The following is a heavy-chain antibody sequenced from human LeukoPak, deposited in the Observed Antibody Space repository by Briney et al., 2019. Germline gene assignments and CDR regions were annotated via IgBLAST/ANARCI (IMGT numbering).Heavy chain of an antibody. CDR1: EFTFTTYG. V-gene: IGHV3-33*01. D-gene: IGHD1-1*01. CDR2: IYYDGSNI. Sequence: GGSLTLSCAASEFTFTTYGMHWVRQAPGKGLEWVAFIYYDGSNIYYADYVKGRFAISRDISKNTLYLQMDSLRAEDTAIYYCARDWKTNSFDYWGQGTLVTVSS. J-gene: IGHJ4*02. CDR3: ARDWKTNSFDY.